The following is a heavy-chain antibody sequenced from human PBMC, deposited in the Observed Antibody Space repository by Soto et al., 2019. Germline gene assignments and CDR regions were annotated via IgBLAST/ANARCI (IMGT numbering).Heavy chain of an antibody. CDR3: ANGRATYGLLTHDY. J-gene: IGHJ4*02. V-gene: IGHV3-23*01. D-gene: IGHD3-10*01. CDR1: GFSFRNYA. Sequence: GGSLRLSCAASGFSFRNYAMSWVRHAPGKGLEWISTLTGSSSNIYYADSVKGRFAISRDNSRNTLYLQMNSLTAEDTAVYYCANGRATYGLLTHDYWGQGTPGHRLL. CDR2: LTGSSSNI.